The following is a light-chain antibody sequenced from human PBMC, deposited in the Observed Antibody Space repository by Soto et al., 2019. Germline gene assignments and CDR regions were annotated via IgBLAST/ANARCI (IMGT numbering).Light chain of an antibody. CDR2: GAS. J-gene: IGKJ1*01. CDR3: RHYNNWPPWT. CDR1: QSFRSN. Sequence: EIVMTQSQATLSVSPGERATLSCRASQSFRSNLAWYQQKPDQTPRLLIYGASTSYTGIPARFSGSGSGTEFTFTISSLQYDDFATYYCRHYNNWPPWTFGQGTKVEIK. V-gene: IGKV3-15*01.